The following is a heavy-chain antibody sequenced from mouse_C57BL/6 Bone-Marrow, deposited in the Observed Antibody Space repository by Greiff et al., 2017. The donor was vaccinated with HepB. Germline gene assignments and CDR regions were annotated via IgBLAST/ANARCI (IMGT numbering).Heavy chain of an antibody. J-gene: IGHJ2*01. CDR3: ARWGYGNPDY. CDR1: GYTFTDYY. Sequence: VQLVESGAELVRPGASVKLSCKASGYTFTDYYITWVKQRPGQGLEWIARIYPGSGNTYYNEKFKGKATLTAEKSSSTAYMQLSSLTSEDSAVYFCARWGYGNPDYWGQGTTLTVSS. V-gene: IGHV1-76*01. CDR2: IYPGSGNT. D-gene: IGHD2-1*01.